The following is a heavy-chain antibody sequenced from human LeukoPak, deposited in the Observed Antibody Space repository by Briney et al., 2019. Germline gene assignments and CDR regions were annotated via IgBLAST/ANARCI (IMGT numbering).Heavy chain of an antibody. D-gene: IGHD3-22*01. CDR1: GITVSSNY. J-gene: IGHJ4*02. V-gene: IGHV3-30*03. CDR2: ISYDGSNK. Sequence: GGSLRLSCAASGITVSSNYMSWVRQAPGKGLEWVAVISYDGSNKYYADSVKGRFTISRDNSKNTLYLQMNSLRAEDTAVYYCARVVVYDSSGYYEPGDYWGQGTLVTVSS. CDR3: ARVVVYDSSGYYEPGDY.